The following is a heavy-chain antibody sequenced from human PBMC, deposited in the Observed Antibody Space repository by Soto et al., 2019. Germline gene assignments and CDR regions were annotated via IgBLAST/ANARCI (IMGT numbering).Heavy chain of an antibody. CDR2: FYSGST. D-gene: IGHD6-13*01. V-gene: IGHV4-39*01. Sequence: PSETLSLTCIVSGASISSRSSYWGWIRQPPGKGLEWVGTFYSGSTYNNPSLKSRVTISVDTSKNQFSLKLSSVAAEDTAIYYCATTRGIVVGGSFDHWGQGTLVTVSS. CDR1: GASISSRSSY. J-gene: IGHJ5*02. CDR3: ATTRGIVVGGSFDH.